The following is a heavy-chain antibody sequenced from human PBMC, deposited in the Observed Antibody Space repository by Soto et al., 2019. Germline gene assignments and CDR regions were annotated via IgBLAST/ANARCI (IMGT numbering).Heavy chain of an antibody. D-gene: IGHD3-10*01. CDR1: GFTFSNAW. CDR3: TTDIILLWFGELFSAPNYYYGMDV. V-gene: IGHV3-15*07. Sequence: PGGSLRLSCAASGFTFSNAWMNWVRQAPGKGLEWVGRIKSKTDGGTTDYAAPVKGRFTISRDDSKNTLYLQMNSLKTEDTAVYYCTTDIILLWFGELFSAPNYYYGMDVWGQGTTVTVSS. J-gene: IGHJ6*02. CDR2: IKSKTDGGTT.